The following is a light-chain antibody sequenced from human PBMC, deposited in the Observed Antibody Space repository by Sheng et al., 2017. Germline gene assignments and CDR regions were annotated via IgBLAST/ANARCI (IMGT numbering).Light chain of an antibody. CDR1: QSVSSY. J-gene: IGKJ2*01. CDR2: DTS. Sequence: EIALTQSPATLSLSPGERATLSCRASQSVSSYLAWYQQKPGQAPRLLIYDTSNRATGIPARFSGSGSGTDFTLTISSLEAEDFAIYHCQQRSNWPYTFGQGTKLEIK. CDR3: QQRSNWPYT. V-gene: IGKV3-11*01.